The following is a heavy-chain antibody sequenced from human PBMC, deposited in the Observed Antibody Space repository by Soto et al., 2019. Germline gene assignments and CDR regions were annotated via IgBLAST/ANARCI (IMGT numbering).Heavy chain of an antibody. D-gene: IGHD3-10*01. V-gene: IGHV3-74*01. Sequence: EVQLVESGGGLVQPGGSLRLSCAASGFTFSGSWMHWVRQAPGKGLVWVSRINGDGSGTSYADFGKGRFTISRDNAKNTLFLQMTGLRAKDTAVYYCARGIFGSGTANDYWGQGTLVTVSS. J-gene: IGHJ4*02. CDR1: GFTFSGSW. CDR3: ARGIFGSGTANDY. CDR2: INGDGSGT.